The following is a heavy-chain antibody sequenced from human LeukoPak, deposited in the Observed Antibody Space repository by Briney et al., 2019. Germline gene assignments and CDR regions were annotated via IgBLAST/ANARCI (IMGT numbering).Heavy chain of an antibody. CDR3: VKKWFGELYYYFDY. V-gene: IGHV3-21*01. D-gene: IGHD3-10*01. J-gene: IGHJ4*02. CDR1: GFTFSTYS. Sequence: PGGSLRLSCAASGFTFSTYSMNWVRQAPGKGLEWVSSISSSSSYIYYADSVKGRFTISRDNAKNSLYLQMNSLRAEDTAVYYCVKKWFGELYYYFDYWGQGTLVTVSS. CDR2: ISSSSSYI.